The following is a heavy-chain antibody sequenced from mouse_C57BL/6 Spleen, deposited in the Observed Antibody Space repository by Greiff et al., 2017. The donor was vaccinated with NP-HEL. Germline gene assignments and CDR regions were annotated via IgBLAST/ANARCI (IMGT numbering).Heavy chain of an antibody. CDR3: ARDGSSYGYFDY. Sequence: QVQLQQPGAELVRPGSSVKLSCKASGYTFTSYWMDWVKQRPGQGLEWIGNIYPSDSETHYNQKFKDKATLTVDKSSSTAYMQLSSLTSEDSAVYYCARDGSSYGYFDYWGQGTTLTVSS. D-gene: IGHD1-1*01. CDR2: IYPSDSET. V-gene: IGHV1-61*01. CDR1: GYTFTSYW. J-gene: IGHJ2*01.